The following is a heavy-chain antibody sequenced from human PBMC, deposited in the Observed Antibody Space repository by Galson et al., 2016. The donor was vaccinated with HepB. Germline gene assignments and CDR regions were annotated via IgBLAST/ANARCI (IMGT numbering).Heavy chain of an antibody. V-gene: IGHV3-23*01. CDR3: AKIYPFPD. CDR2: ISGGGST. CDR1: GFTFSSYA. D-gene: IGHD3-16*02. Sequence: SLRLSCAASGFTFSSYAMSWVRQAPGKELEWVSSISGGGSTYYADSVKGRLTISRDNSKNTLYLQMNSLRAEDTAIYYCAKIYPFPDWGQGTLVTVSS. J-gene: IGHJ4*02.